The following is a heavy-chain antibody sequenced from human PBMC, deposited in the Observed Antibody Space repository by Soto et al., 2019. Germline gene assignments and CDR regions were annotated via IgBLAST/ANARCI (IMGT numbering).Heavy chain of an antibody. Sequence: ASVKVSCKASGYTFTGYYMHWVRQAPGQGLEWMGWINPNSGGTNYAQKFQGRVTMTRNTSISTAYMELSRLRSDDTAVYYCARDQREYRLPIYGMDVWGQGTTVTVYS. CDR1: GYTFTGYY. J-gene: IGHJ6*02. D-gene: IGHD2-2*01. V-gene: IGHV1-2*02. CDR3: ARDQREYRLPIYGMDV. CDR2: INPNSGGT.